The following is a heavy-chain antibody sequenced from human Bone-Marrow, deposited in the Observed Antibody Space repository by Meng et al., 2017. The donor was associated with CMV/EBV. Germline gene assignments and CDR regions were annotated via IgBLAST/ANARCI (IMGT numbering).Heavy chain of an antibody. D-gene: IGHD3-16*02. CDR1: GYTFTGYY. CDR2: INPNSGGT. J-gene: IGHJ6*02. CDR3: ARVVYRALHYYYYGMDV. Sequence: ASVKVSCKASGYTFTGYYMHWVRQAPGQGLEWMGWINPNSGGTNYAQKFQGRVTMTRDTSISTAYMELSRLRSDDTAVYYCARVVYRALHYYYYGMDVWGQGTTVTVSS. V-gene: IGHV1-2*02.